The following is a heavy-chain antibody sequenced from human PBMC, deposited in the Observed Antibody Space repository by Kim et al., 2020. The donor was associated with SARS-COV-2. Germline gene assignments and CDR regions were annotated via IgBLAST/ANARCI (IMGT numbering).Heavy chain of an antibody. V-gene: IGHV3-9*01. CDR1: GFTFGDYA. J-gene: IGHJ3*02. Sequence: GGSLRLSCAASGFTFGDYAMHWVRQAPGKRLEWVAGITWNSGSIGYADSVKGRFTISRDNAKNSLYLQMNSLRAEDTALYYCAKVSGRYCSSNSCYWGRAFDIWGQGTMVTVSS. CDR3: AKVSGRYCSSNSCYWGRAFDI. CDR2: ITWNSGSI. D-gene: IGHD2-2*01.